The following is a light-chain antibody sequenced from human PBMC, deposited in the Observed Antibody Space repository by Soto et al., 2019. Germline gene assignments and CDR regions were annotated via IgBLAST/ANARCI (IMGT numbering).Light chain of an antibody. V-gene: IGKV3-11*01. CDR1: QSVSSY. Sequence: EIVLTQSPATLSLSPGERATLSCRASQSVSSYLAWYQQKPGQAPRLLISDASNRANGIPARFSGSGSGTDFTLTVSSLEPEDFSVYYCQQRRDWPFTFGGGTKVGI. J-gene: IGKJ4*01. CDR2: DAS. CDR3: QQRRDWPFT.